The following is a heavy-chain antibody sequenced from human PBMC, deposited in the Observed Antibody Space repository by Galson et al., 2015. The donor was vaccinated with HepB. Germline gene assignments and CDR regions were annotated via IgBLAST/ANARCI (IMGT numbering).Heavy chain of an antibody. D-gene: IGHD1-26*01. Sequence: SLRLSCAASGFTFSSYAMSWARQAPGKGLEWVSAISGSGGSTYYADSVKGRFTISRDNSKNTLYLQMNSLRAEDTAVYYCANHPGPWELPSFFDYWGQGTLVTVSS. CDR1: GFTFSSYA. CDR2: ISGSGGST. J-gene: IGHJ4*02. CDR3: ANHPGPWELPSFFDY. V-gene: IGHV3-23*01.